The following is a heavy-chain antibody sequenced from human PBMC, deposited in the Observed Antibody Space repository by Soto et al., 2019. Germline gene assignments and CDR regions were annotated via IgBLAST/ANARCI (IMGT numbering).Heavy chain of an antibody. CDR3: ATMGTPATGLYFFDY. CDR1: GGSISSGNYY. J-gene: IGHJ4*02. V-gene: IGHV4-30-4*01. D-gene: IGHD2-15*01. CDR2: ISYSGST. Sequence: QVQLQESGPGLVKPSQTLSLTCTVSGGSISSGNYYWSWIRQPPGKGLEWFGFISYSGSTYYSTSLKSRVTISVDTSKSQFSLKLSFVTAADTSVYYCATMGTPATGLYFFDYWGQGSLVTVSS.